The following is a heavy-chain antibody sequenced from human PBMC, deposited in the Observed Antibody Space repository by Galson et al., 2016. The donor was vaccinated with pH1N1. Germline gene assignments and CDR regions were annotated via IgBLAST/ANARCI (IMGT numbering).Heavy chain of an antibody. CDR3: AKGHRRGFNAYGVDY. V-gene: IGHV3-23*01. CDR1: GFTLNKYA. D-gene: IGHD4-17*01. Sequence: SLRLSCAASGFTLNKYAMTWVRQAPGKGLEWVSAISGSGRDTYYADHVQGRFTISRDNSKDTVYMQMNSLTAEDTAIYYCAKGHRRGFNAYGVDYWGQGTLVTVSS. CDR2: ISGSGRDT. J-gene: IGHJ4*02.